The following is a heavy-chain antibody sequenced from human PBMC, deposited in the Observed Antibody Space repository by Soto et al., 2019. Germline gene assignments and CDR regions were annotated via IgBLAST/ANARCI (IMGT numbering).Heavy chain of an antibody. V-gene: IGHV4-39*01. CDR1: GGSISSSSYY. CDR3: ARLGDYYYGMDV. CDR2: IYYSGST. J-gene: IGHJ6*02. Sequence: LSLTCTVSGGSISSSSYYWGWILQPPGKGLEWIGSIYYSGSTYYNPSLKSRVTISVDTPKNQFSPKLSSVTAADTAVYYCARLGDYYYGMDVWGQGTTVTVSS.